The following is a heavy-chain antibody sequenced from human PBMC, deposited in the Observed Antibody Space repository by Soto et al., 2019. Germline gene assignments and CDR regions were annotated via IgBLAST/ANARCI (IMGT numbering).Heavy chain of an antibody. J-gene: IGHJ2*01. CDR3: ARENYYGGRVIGSLDV. Sequence: QVPLVESGGGVVQPERSLRLSCAASGFSFSTYAMQWVRQAPGKGLEWVAVVSSDGGIQFYADSVKGRFTISRDNSKNSLYLQMTSLTTEDAAIYYCARENYYGGRVIGSLDVWGRGTLVSVSS. CDR1: GFSFSTYA. V-gene: IGHV3-30-3*01. D-gene: IGHD3-22*01. CDR2: VSSDGGIQ.